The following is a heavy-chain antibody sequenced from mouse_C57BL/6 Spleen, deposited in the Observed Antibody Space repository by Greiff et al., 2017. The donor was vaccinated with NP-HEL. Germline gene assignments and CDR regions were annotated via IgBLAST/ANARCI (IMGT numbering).Heavy chain of an antibody. CDR1: GYTFTSYW. CDR3: TRGGSNYPFAY. Sequence: QVHVKQPGAELVKPGASVKMSCKASGYTFTSYWITWVKQRPGPGLEWIGDIYPGSGSTTYNEKFKSKATLTVDTSSSPAYMHLSSLKADDSAVYYCTRGGSNYPFAYWGQGTLVTVSS. V-gene: IGHV1-55*01. CDR2: IYPGSGST. J-gene: IGHJ3*01. D-gene: IGHD2-5*01.